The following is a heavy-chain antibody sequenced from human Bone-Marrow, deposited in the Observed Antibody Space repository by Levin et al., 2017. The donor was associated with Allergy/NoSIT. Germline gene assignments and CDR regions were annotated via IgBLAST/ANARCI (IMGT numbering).Heavy chain of an antibody. Sequence: GESLMISCASSGFTFSGYWMAWVRQAPGKGLEWVANINRDGGDGYYVDSVKGRFTISRDNARNSLDLQMNSLRVEDTAVYYCARNGAWSFEFWGQGTLVTVSS. J-gene: IGHJ4*02. CDR1: GFTFSGYW. V-gene: IGHV3-7*02. CDR3: ARNGAWSFEF. D-gene: IGHD2-8*01. CDR2: INRDGGDG.